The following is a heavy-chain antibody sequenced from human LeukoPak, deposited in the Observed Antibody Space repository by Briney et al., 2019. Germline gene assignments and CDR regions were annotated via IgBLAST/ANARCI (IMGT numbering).Heavy chain of an antibody. Sequence: GRSLRHSCAASGFIFSNYFMHWVGQAPCKGLEWVADIASDGSHTFYVESVKGRFTISRDNSKNTLYLQMNSLGPEDTAVYFCARERQDTVIHSGAFDIWGQGTMVTVSS. CDR1: GFIFSNYF. V-gene: IGHV3-30-3*01. D-gene: IGHD2-21*02. J-gene: IGHJ3*02. CDR2: IASDGSHT. CDR3: ARERQDTVIHSGAFDI.